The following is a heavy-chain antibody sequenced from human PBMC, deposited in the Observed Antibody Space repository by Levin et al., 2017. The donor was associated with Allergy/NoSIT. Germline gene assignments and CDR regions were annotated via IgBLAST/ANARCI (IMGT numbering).Heavy chain of an antibody. V-gene: IGHV3-74*01. CDR2: ISRDGRTT. Sequence: GGSLRLSCVASGFNFSDYWMHWVRQAPGKGLVWVSRISRDGRTTNFADSVQGRVTMSRDNAKNTLYLQMNSLRDEDTAVYYCARDQRGNYYDTSGSDYWGQGALVTVSS. CDR1: GFNFSDYW. CDR3: ARDQRGNYYDTSGSDY. J-gene: IGHJ4*02. D-gene: IGHD3-3*01.